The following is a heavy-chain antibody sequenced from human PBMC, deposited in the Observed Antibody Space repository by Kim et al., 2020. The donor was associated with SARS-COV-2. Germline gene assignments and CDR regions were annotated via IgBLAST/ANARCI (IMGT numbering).Heavy chain of an antibody. V-gene: IGHV3-33*05. J-gene: IGHJ5*02. CDR3: ARGAGGSYLSWFDP. CDR1: GFTFSSHG. D-gene: IGHD1-26*01. Sequence: GGSLRLSCEASGFTFSSHGMHWVRQSPGKGLEWVAAISYDGSNKYYADSVKGQFTISRDNSKNTLYLQMNSLRAEDTAVYYCARGAGGSYLSWFDPWGQGTLVTVSS. CDR2: ISYDGSNK.